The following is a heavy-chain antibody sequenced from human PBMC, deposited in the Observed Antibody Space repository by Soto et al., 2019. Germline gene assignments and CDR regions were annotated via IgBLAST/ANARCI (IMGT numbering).Heavy chain of an antibody. CDR3: ARGVAGNGFDL. CDR1: GDSVSWNTAA. Sequence: PSQTLSVTCSISGDSVSWNTAAWNWIRSSPSRGLEWLGRTYYRSNWRHDYAVSVKSRITVNPDTSKNHFSLQLNSVTPDDTAVYYCARGVAGNGFDLWGQGTLVTVSS. V-gene: IGHV6-1*01. CDR2: TYYRSNWRH. J-gene: IGHJ4*02. D-gene: IGHD6-19*01.